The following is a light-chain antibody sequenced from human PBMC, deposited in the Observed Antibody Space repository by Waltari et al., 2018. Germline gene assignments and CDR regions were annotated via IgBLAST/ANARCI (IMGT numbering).Light chain of an antibody. CDR3: SSFTTISTYV. CDR2: DVN. Sequence: QSALTQPASVSGSPGQSITISCTGTSSDVGGYYYVSWYQQYPDKAPKFIIYDVNKRPSGVSNRFSGSKSGNTASLTISGLQAEDEADYYCSSFTTISTYVFGTGTKVTVL. J-gene: IGLJ1*01. CDR1: SSDVGGYYY. V-gene: IGLV2-14*03.